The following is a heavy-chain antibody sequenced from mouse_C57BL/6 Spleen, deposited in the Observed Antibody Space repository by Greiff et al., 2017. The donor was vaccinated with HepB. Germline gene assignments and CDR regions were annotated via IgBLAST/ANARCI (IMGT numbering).Heavy chain of an antibody. CDR2: IYPGSGNT. Sequence: VQLQQSGAELVRPGASVKLSCKASGYTFTVYYINWVKQRPGQGLEWIARIYPGSGNTYYNEKFKGKATLTAEKSSSTAYMQLSSLTSEDSAVYFCAREAITTVVATGFDYWGQGTTLTVSS. V-gene: IGHV1-76*01. CDR1: GYTFTVYY. CDR3: AREAITTVVATGFDY. D-gene: IGHD1-1*01. J-gene: IGHJ2*01.